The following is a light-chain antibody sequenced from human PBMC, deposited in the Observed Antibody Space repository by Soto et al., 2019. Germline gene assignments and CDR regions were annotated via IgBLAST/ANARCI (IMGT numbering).Light chain of an antibody. CDR1: SSNIGAQSN. CDR2: DTI. V-gene: IGLV1-40*01. Sequence: QSVLTQPPSVSGAPGQRVTISCTGSSSNIGAQSNVHWYQQFPGTAPKLLIYDTINRPSGVPDRFSGSKSDTSASLAITGLQAEDEADYYCQSYDSSLSGSVVFGGGTKLTVL. CDR3: QSYDSSLSGSVV. J-gene: IGLJ2*01.